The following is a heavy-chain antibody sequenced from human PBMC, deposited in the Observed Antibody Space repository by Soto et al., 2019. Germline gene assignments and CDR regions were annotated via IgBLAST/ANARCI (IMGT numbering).Heavy chain of an antibody. CDR1: GGSISSGGYY. CDR3: ARLVVVAEFSGRELHYFDY. V-gene: IGHV4-31*03. Sequence: PSETLSLTCTVSGGSISSGGYYWSWIRQHPGKGLEWIGYIYYSGSTYYNPSLKSRVTISVDTSKNQFSLKLSSVTAADTAVYYCARLVVVAEFSGRELHYFDYWGQGTLVTVSS. CDR2: IYYSGST. J-gene: IGHJ4*02. D-gene: IGHD2-15*01.